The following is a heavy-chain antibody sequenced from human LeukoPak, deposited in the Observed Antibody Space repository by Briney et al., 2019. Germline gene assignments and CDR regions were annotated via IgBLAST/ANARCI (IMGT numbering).Heavy chain of an antibody. J-gene: IGHJ5*02. V-gene: IGHV4-39*07. D-gene: IGHD3-10*01. CDR2: IYYSGST. CDR3: ARGGYYGSGNDFGFDP. CDR1: GGSISSNSYY. Sequence: SETLSLTCAVSGGSISSNSYYWGWIRQPPGKGLEWIGSIYYSGSTYYNPSLKSRVTISVDTSKNQFSLKLTSVTAADTAVYFCARGGYYGSGNDFGFDPWGQGTLVTVSS.